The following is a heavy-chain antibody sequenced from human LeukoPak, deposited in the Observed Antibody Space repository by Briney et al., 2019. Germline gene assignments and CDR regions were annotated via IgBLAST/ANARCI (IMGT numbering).Heavy chain of an antibody. Sequence: GGSLRLSCAASGFTFSSYSMNWVRQATGKGLEWVSSISSSSSYIYYADSVKSRFTISRDNAKNSLYLQMNSLRAEDTAVYYCARDGPYSSSVDYWGQGTLVTVSS. CDR1: GFTFSSYS. V-gene: IGHV3-21*01. CDR2: ISSSSSYI. J-gene: IGHJ4*02. D-gene: IGHD6-6*01. CDR3: ARDGPYSSSVDY.